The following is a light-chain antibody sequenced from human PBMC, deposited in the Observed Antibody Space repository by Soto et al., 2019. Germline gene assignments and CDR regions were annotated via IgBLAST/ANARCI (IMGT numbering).Light chain of an antibody. J-gene: IGKJ4*01. Sequence: EIVMTQSPATLSVSPGETATLSCRASQGVSSNLAWYQQKPGQAPSLLIYGASTRATDIPPRFSGSGSGTEFTLTITSLQSEDFAVYYCQQYKNWPPLTFGGGTKVDIK. CDR3: QQYKNWPPLT. V-gene: IGKV3-15*01. CDR1: QGVSSN. CDR2: GAS.